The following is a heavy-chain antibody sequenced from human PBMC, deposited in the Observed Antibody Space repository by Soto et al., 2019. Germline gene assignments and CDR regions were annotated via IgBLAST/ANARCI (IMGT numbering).Heavy chain of an antibody. D-gene: IGHD3-22*01. V-gene: IGHV4-59*08. CDR3: TSGTSCSSGPLY. Sequence: HPPGKGLEFIGYTYYSGSTNYNPSLKSRVTLSVDTSKNLFSLKLSSVTAAYTSFSYCTSGTSCSSGPLYWGQGTL. CDR2: TYYSGST. J-gene: IGHJ4*02.